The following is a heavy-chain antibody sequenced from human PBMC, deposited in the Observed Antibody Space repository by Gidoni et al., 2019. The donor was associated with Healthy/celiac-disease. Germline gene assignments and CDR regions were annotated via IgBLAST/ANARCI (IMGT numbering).Heavy chain of an antibody. J-gene: IGHJ4*02. CDR1: GFTFRSYS. Sequence: EVQLVESGGGLVKPGGSLRLSCAASGFTFRSYSMNWVRQAPGKRLEWVSSISSSSSYIYYADSVKGRFTISRDNAKNSLYLQMNSLRAEDTAVYYCARDPGQLSHDYWGQGTLVTVSS. CDR2: ISSSSSYI. D-gene: IGHD6-6*01. CDR3: ARDPGQLSHDY. V-gene: IGHV3-21*01.